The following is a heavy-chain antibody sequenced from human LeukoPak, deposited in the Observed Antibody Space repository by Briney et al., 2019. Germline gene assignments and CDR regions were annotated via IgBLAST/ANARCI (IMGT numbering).Heavy chain of an antibody. J-gene: IGHJ3*02. CDR1: GFSLSTSGMC. Sequence: SGPTLVNPTQTLTLTCTFSGFSLSTSGMCVSWIRQPPGKALEWLARIDWDDDKYYSTSLKTRLTISKDTSKNQVVLTMTNMDPADTPTYYCARYRTTYDAFDIWGQGTMVTVPS. D-gene: IGHD2/OR15-2a*01. CDR3: ARYRTTYDAFDI. V-gene: IGHV2-70*11. CDR2: IDWDDDK.